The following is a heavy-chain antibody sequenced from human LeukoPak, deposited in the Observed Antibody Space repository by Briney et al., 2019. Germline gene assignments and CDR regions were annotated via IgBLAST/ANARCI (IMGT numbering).Heavy chain of an antibody. CDR1: GGSFSGYY. D-gene: IGHD7-27*01. Sequence: PSETLSLTCAVYGGSFSGYYWSWLRQPPGKGLEGIGEINHSGSTNYNPSLKSRVTISVDTSKNQFSPKLSSVTAADTAVYYCASRKLGNDYWGQGTLVTVSS. J-gene: IGHJ4*02. CDR3: ASRKLGNDY. V-gene: IGHV4-34*01. CDR2: INHSGST.